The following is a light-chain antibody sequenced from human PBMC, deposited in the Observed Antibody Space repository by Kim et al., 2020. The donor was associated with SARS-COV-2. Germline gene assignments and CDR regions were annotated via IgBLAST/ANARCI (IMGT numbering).Light chain of an antibody. Sequence: EIVLTQSPGTLSLSPGERATLSCRASESVSTFLGWYQQKPGQAPRLLIYDASNRVPGIPARFSGSGSGTDFTLTISSLEAEDFAVYYCQHRANWPLTFGGGTKVEI. V-gene: IGKV3-11*01. CDR3: QHRANWPLT. J-gene: IGKJ4*01. CDR1: ESVSTF. CDR2: DAS.